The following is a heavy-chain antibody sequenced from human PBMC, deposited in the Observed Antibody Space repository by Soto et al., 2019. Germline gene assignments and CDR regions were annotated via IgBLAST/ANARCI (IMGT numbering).Heavy chain of an antibody. V-gene: IGHV1-18*01. J-gene: IGHJ4*02. CDR2: ISAYNGPT. CDR3: ARVRVSSSWFEISHSFDT. Sequence: VQLVQSPAEVKKSGASVKVSCQTSGYSFTTYGTSWVRQAPGQGLEWIGWISAYNGPTIYAQDFQDRVTMTTDTSTGTAYMELRSLRYDDTAIYYCARVRVSSSWFEISHSFDTWGQGTLVTVSS. CDR1: GYSFTTYG. D-gene: IGHD6-13*01.